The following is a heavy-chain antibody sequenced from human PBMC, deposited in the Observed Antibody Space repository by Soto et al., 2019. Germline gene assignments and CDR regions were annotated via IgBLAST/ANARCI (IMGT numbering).Heavy chain of an antibody. CDR1: GFTFTSYT. J-gene: IGHJ4*02. D-gene: IGHD3-9*01. CDR3: VRGLRYFESQDFDY. V-gene: IGHV3-21*01. Sequence: EVQLVESGGGLVKPGGSLRLSCAASGFTFTSYTMNWVRQAPGKGLEWVSSISSSSTYIYYADSMKGRFTISRDNAKNSLYLQMNSLRAEDTAVYFCVRGLRYFESQDFDYWGQGTLVTVSS. CDR2: ISSSSTYI.